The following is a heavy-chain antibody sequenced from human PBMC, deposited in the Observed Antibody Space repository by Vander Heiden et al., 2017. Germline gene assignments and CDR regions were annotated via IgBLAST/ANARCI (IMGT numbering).Heavy chain of an antibody. CDR2: IGTVGDT. CDR1: GSPFSTYG. V-gene: IGHV3-13*01. D-gene: IGHD1-20*01. CDR3: ARASITGHPGAFDI. Sequence: EVQLVESGGGLEQPGGSLRPSCAAPGSPFSTYGMHWVRQVTGKGLEWVSAIGTVGDTYYAGSVKGRFTISRENGKNSLYLQMNSLRAGDTAVYYCARASITGHPGAFDIWGQGTMVTVSS. J-gene: IGHJ3*02.